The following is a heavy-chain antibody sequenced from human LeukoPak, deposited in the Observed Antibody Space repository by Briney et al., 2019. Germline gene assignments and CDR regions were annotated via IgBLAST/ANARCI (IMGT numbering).Heavy chain of an antibody. Sequence: KPSETLSLTCTVSGGSISSYYWSWIRQPPGKGLEWIGYIYYSGSTNYNPSLKSRVTISVDTSKNQFSLKLSSVTAADTAVYYCARGENSYGYVYGYWGQGTLVTVSS. CDR3: ARGENSYGYVYGY. V-gene: IGHV4-59*12. J-gene: IGHJ4*02. CDR2: IYYSGST. D-gene: IGHD5-18*01. CDR1: GGSISSYY.